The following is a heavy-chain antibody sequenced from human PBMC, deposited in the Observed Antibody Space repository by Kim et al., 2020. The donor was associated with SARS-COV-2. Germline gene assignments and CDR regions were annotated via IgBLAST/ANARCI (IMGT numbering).Heavy chain of an antibody. CDR1: GFTFSSYG. Sequence: GGSLRLSCAASGFTFSSYGMHWVRQAPGKGLEWVAVISYDGSNKYYADSVKGRFTISRDNSKNTLYLQMNSLRAEDTAVYYCAKDLRYYDSSGFDYWGQG. J-gene: IGHJ4*02. CDR3: AKDLRYYDSSGFDY. V-gene: IGHV3-30*18. D-gene: IGHD3-22*01. CDR2: ISYDGSNK.